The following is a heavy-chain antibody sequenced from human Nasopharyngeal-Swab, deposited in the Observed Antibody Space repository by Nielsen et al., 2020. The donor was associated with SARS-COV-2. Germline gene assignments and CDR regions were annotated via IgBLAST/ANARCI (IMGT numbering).Heavy chain of an antibody. Sequence: SVKVSCKASGGTYSSYAISWVRQAPGQGLEWMGRIIHILGIANYAQKFQGRVTITADKSTSTAYMELSSLRSEDTAVYYCAREYCSGGSCYGNYGMDVWGQGTTVTVSS. V-gene: IGHV1-69*04. J-gene: IGHJ6*02. D-gene: IGHD2-15*01. CDR3: AREYCSGGSCYGNYGMDV. CDR2: IIHILGIA. CDR1: GGTYSSYA.